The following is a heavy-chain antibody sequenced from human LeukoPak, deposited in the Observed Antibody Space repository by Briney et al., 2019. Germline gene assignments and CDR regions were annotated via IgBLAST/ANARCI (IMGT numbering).Heavy chain of an antibody. CDR2: IYHSGST. Sequence: SGTLSLTCAVPGGSISSSHWWSWVRQPPGKGLEWIGEIYHSGSTNYNPSLKSRVTISVDKSKNQFSLKLSSVAAADTAVYYCARGQDYYYDSSGYRLFFDYWGQGTLVTVSS. V-gene: IGHV4-4*02. J-gene: IGHJ4*02. D-gene: IGHD3-22*01. CDR1: GGSISSSHW. CDR3: ARGQDYYYDSSGYRLFFDY.